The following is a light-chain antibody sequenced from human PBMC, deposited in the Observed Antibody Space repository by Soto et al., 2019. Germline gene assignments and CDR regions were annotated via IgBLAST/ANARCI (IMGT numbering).Light chain of an antibody. CDR1: QSVSSR. Sequence: EIVLTQSPGTLSLSPGERATLSCRASQSVSSRLALYQQKPGQAPRLLISGASSRATGIPDRFSGSGSGTDFTLTISRLEPEDFALYYCQQYVTSAITFGQGTRLEI. J-gene: IGKJ5*01. CDR3: QQYVTSAIT. CDR2: GAS. V-gene: IGKV3-20*01.